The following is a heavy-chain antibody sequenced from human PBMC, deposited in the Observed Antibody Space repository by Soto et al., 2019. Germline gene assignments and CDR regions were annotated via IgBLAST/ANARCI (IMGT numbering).Heavy chain of an antibody. CDR3: ARAKVPGTVFAY. D-gene: IGHD6-13*01. CDR1: GGSISSSNW. CDR2: IYDSGST. J-gene: IGHJ4*02. Sequence: SETLSLTCAVSGGSISSSNWWSWVRQPPGKGREWIGEIYDSGSTSYNPSVKSRVTTSVDKSKNEFWLKLSSVTAADTAVYYSARAKVPGTVFAYWGQGTLATVSS. V-gene: IGHV4-4*02.